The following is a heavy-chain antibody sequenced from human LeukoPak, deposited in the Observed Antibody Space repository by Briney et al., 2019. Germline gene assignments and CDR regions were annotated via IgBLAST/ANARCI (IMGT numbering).Heavy chain of an antibody. D-gene: IGHD3-10*01. CDR1: GYTFTGYY. J-gene: IGHJ4*02. CDR3: AREKPNYYGSGKPFYY. Sequence: ASVKVSCKASGYTFTGYYMHWVRQAPGQGLEWMGWINPNSGGTNYAQKFQGRVTMTRDTSISTAYMELSRLRSDDTAVYYCAREKPNYYGSGKPFYYWGQGTLVTVSS. V-gene: IGHV1-2*02. CDR2: INPNSGGT.